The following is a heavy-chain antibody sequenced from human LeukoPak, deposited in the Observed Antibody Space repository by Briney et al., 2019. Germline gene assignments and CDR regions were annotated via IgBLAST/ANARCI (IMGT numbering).Heavy chain of an antibody. CDR3: ARGHPESEWLFLYAFDI. CDR1: DGSISSRSQY. Sequence: PSETLSLTCTVSDGSISSRSQYWGWIRQPPGKGLEWIGEINHSGSTNYNPSLKSRVTISVDTSKNQFSLKLSSVTAADTAVYYCARGHPESEWLFLYAFDIWGQGTMVTVSS. J-gene: IGHJ3*02. CDR2: INHSGST. V-gene: IGHV4-39*07. D-gene: IGHD3-3*01.